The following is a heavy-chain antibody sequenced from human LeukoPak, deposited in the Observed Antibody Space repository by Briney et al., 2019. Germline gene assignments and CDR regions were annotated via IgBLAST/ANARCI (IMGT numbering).Heavy chain of an antibody. V-gene: IGHV3-48*03. J-gene: IGHJ4*02. Sequence: GGSLRLSCAASGFDFTKYDMNWIRQAPVKGLEWVSYIHSSGATIFYADSVKGRFTISRDSAKNSVYLRMNSLRAEDTALYYCARKLTGTTYFDWWGQGTLVAVSS. D-gene: IGHD1-1*01. CDR2: IHSSGATI. CDR3: ARKLTGTTYFDW. CDR1: GFDFTKYD.